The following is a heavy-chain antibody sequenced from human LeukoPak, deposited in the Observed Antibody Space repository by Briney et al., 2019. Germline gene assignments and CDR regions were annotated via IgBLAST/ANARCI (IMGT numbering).Heavy chain of an antibody. J-gene: IGHJ4*02. D-gene: IGHD6-19*01. CDR1: GFTFSSQN. V-gene: IGHV3-21*06. Sequence: GGSLRLSCAASGFTFSSQNMNWARQAPGKGVEWVAYISTSCYSTKYGDSVEGRFTISRDNAENSLYLLMNSLRVEDTAVYYCVKNGWLDYWGQGILVTVSS. CDR2: ISTSCYST. CDR3: VKNGWLDY.